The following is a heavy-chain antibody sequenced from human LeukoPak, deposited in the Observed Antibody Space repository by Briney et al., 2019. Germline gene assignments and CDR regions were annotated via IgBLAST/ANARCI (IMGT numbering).Heavy chain of an antibody. J-gene: IGHJ5*02. V-gene: IGHV4-34*01. CDR2: INHSGST. D-gene: IGHD6-13*01. CDR3: ARARIAAAGISWFDP. CDR1: GGSFSGYY. Sequence: PSETLSLTCAVYGGSFSGYYWSWIRQPPGKGLEWIGEINHSGSTNYNPSLKSRVTISVDTSKNQFSLKLRSVTAADTAVYYCARARIAAAGISWFDPWGQGTLVTVSS.